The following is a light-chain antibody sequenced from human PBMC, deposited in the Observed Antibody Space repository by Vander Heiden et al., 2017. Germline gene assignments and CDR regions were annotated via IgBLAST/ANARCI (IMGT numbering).Light chain of an antibody. J-gene: IGLJ2*01. Sequence: SSELPQDSAVSVALGPTVRITCQGDSLRNYYASWYLQQPGQAPVLVIYGNNSRPSGIPDRFSGSSSGDTTSLTITGAQAGDEADYYCNSRDTSGDHVVFGGGTKLTVL. CDR1: SLRNYY. V-gene: IGLV3-19*01. CDR2: GNN. CDR3: NSRDTSGDHVV.